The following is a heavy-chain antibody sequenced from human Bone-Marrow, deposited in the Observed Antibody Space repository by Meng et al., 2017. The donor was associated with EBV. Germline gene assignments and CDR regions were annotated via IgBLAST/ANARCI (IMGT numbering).Heavy chain of an antibody. CDR1: GFTVHNTY. CDR3: TRDPTTDKSDYN. Sequence: EALLVASGGVLIPPGGSLGLSCAASGFTVHNTYLGWVRQAPGKGLEWVSVIYADGRTFYADSVKGRFTISRDNSKNTLSLQMDSLRADDTAIYYCTRDPTTDKSDYNWGQGTLVTVSS. J-gene: IGHJ4*02. V-gene: IGHV3-53*01. CDR2: IYADGRT. D-gene: IGHD3-16*01.